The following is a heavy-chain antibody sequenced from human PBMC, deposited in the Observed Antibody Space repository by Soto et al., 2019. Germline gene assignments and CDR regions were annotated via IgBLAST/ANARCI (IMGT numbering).Heavy chain of an antibody. V-gene: IGHV3-21*01. CDR3: ARKLELGGYYYGMDV. J-gene: IGHJ6*02. Sequence: GGSLRLSCAASGFTFSSYIMNWVRQSPGKGLEWVSSISSSSSYIYYADSVKGRFTISRDNAKNSLYLQMNSLRAEDTAVYYCARKLELGGYYYGMDVWGQGTTVTVSS. CDR2: ISSSSSYI. CDR1: GFTFSSYI. D-gene: IGHD1-7*01.